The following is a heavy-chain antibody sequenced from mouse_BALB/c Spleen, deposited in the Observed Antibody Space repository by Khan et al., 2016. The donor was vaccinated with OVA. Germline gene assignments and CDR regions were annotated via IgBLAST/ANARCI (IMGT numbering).Heavy chain of an antibody. D-gene: IGHD4-1*01. CDR1: GFNIKDTH. J-gene: IGHJ2*01. CDR3: APAGTGDYFDY. CDR2: IDPANDNS. Sequence: VQLQQSGAELVKPGASVKLSCTASGFNIKDTHMHWVKQRPEQGLEWIGRIDPANDNSKYEPRFQGKATITADTSSHTAYLHLSSLTSEDTAVYYCAPAGTGDYFDYWGQGTTLTVSS. V-gene: IGHV14-3*02.